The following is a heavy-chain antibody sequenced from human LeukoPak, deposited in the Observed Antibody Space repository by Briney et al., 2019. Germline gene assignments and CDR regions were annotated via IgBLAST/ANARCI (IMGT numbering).Heavy chain of an antibody. CDR3: ARRLRGYSYGIDY. CDR1: GGPISSSSYY. J-gene: IGHJ4*02. V-gene: IGHV4-39*01. D-gene: IGHD5-18*01. CDR2: IYYSGST. Sequence: SKTLSLTCTVSGGPISSSSYYWGWIRQPPGKGLEWIGSIYYSGSTYYNPSLKSRVTISVDTSKNQFSLKLSSVTAADTAVYYCARRLRGYSYGIDYWGQGTLVTVSS.